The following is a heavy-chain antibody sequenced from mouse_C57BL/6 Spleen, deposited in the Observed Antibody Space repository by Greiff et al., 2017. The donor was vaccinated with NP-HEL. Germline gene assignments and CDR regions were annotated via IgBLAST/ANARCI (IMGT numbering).Heavy chain of an antibody. CDR1: GFTFSNYW. D-gene: IGHD1-1*01. Sequence: EVQGVESGGGLVQPGGSMKLSCVASGFTFSNYWMNWVRQSPEKGLEWVAQIRLKSDNYATHYAESGKGRFTISRDDSKSSVYLQMNNLRAEDTGIYYCTGGSSYAGYFDVWGTGTTVTVSS. CDR2: IRLKSDNYAT. V-gene: IGHV6-3*01. J-gene: IGHJ1*03. CDR3: TGGSSYAGYFDV.